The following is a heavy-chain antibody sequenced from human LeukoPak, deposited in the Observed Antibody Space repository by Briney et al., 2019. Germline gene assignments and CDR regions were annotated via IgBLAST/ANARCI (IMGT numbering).Heavy chain of an antibody. Sequence: PGGSLRFSCAASGFTFSAYSMNWVRQAPGKGLEWVSYISSSSTTIYYADSVKGRFTISRDNAKNSLYLQMNSLRAEDTAVYYCARDPHSIPTYFDYWGQGTLVTVSS. CDR2: ISSSSTTI. V-gene: IGHV3-48*01. CDR3: ARDPHSIPTYFDY. J-gene: IGHJ4*02. D-gene: IGHD4-11*01. CDR1: GFTFSAYS.